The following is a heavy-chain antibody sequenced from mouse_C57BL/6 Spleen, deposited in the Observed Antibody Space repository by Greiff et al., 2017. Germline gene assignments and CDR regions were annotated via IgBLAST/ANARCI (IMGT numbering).Heavy chain of an antibody. CDR2: INPSNGGT. D-gene: IGHD1-1*01. V-gene: IGHV1-53*01. CDR3: ARGDYGSSYRYFDV. J-gene: IGHJ1*03. CDR1: GYTFTSYW. Sequence: QVQLQQPGTELVKPGASVKLSCKASGYTFTSYWMHWVKQRPGQGLEWIGNINPSNGGTNYNEKFKSKATLTVDKSSSTAYMQLSSLTSEDSAVYDCARGDYGSSYRYFDVWGTGTTVTVSS.